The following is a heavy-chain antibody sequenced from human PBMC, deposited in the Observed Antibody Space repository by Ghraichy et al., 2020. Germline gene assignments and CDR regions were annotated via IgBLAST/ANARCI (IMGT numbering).Heavy chain of an antibody. Sequence: GGSLRLSCAASGFTFSSYAMSWVRQAPGKGLEWVSAISGSGGSTYYADSVKGRFTISRHNSKNTLYLQMNSLRAEDTAVYYCAKGGPFVVVPAADAFDYWGQGTLVTVSS. J-gene: IGHJ4*02. D-gene: IGHD2-2*01. CDR2: ISGSGGST. CDR3: AKGGPFVVVPAADAFDY. V-gene: IGHV3-23*01. CDR1: GFTFSSYA.